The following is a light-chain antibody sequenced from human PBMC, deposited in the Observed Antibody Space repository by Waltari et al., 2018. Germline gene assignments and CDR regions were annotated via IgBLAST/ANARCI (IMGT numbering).Light chain of an antibody. V-gene: IGLV3-12*02. CDR3: QLGDSTSDHSV. CDR1: NIGIQP. Sequence: SFELTQPHSVSVATAQMARITCGGNNIGIQPVHWYQQKPGQDPVLVIYSDRNWPSGIHERFSGANPGHTATLTSSRFEAGDDADYYCQLGDSTSDHSVFGTGAKVTVL. CDR2: SDR. J-gene: IGLJ1*01.